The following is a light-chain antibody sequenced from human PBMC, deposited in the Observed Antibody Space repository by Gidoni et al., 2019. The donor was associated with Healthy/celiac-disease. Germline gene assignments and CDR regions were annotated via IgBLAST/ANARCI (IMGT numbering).Light chain of an antibody. V-gene: IGLV1-40*01. CDR1: SSNIGAGYD. Sequence: APGQRVTISCTGSSSNIGAGYDVHWYQQLPGTAPKLLIYGNSNRPSGVPDRFSGSKSGTSASLAITGLQAEDEADYYCQSYDSSLSGPVFGGGTKLTVL. J-gene: IGLJ2*01. CDR2: GNS. CDR3: QSYDSSLSGPV.